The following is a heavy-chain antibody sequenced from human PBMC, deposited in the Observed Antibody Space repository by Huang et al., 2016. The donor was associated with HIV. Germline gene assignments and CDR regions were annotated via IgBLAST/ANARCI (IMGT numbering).Heavy chain of an antibody. CDR1: GGSMSSYY. V-gene: IGHV4-59*01. Sequence: QVQLQESGPGLVKPSETLSLTCTVSGGSMSSYYWSWIRQPPGKGLEWIGYIYYSGSTNYNPSRKSRVTISVDTSKNQFSLRLSSVTAADTVVYYCASASIAARRWFDPWGQGSLVTVSS. J-gene: IGHJ5*02. CDR3: ASASIAARRWFDP. D-gene: IGHD6-6*01. CDR2: IYYSGST.